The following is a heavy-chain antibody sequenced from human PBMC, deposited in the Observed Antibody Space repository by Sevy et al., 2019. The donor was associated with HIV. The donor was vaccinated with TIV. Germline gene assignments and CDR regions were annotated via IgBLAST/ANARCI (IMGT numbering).Heavy chain of an antibody. CDR1: GFTLSSNA. CDR2: ISSTGGST. Sequence: GGSLRLSCAASGFTLSSNAMSWVRQAPGKGLEWVASISSTGGSTYHADSVRGRFSISRDNSKNTLYLHMNSLRAEDTAVYYCANDPNVDIAMAYYFDYWGQGTTVTVSS. D-gene: IGHD5-18*01. J-gene: IGHJ4*02. V-gene: IGHV3-23*01. CDR3: ANDPNVDIAMAYYFDY.